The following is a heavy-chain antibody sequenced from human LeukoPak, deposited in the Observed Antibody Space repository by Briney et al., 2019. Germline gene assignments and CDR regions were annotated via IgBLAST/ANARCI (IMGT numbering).Heavy chain of an antibody. D-gene: IGHD2-8*02. CDR2: IRYDGSNK. V-gene: IGHV3-30*02. CDR1: GFTFSGYG. J-gene: IGHJ4*02. Sequence: GGSLRLSCAASGFTFSGYGMHWVRQAPGKGLEWVAFIRYDGSNKFYADSVKGRFTISRDNSKNTLYLQMNSLRGDDTAVYYCAKDGSWSCTDWGQGTLVTVSS. CDR3: AKDGSWSCTD.